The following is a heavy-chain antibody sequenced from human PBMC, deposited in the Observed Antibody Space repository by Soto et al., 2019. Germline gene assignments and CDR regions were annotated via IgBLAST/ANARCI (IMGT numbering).Heavy chain of an antibody. D-gene: IGHD1-1*01. CDR2: INPNSGGT. CDR1: GYTFSDYY. CDR3: AREPATAKPEGVDF. Sequence: ASVKVSCKASGYTFSDYYIHWVLQAPLQGREWMGCINPNSGGTKYAPKFQGGVTMTRDTSITTAYMELSRLRSGDTAVYYCAREPATAKPEGVDFWGQGTLVTVSS. V-gene: IGHV1-2*02. J-gene: IGHJ4*02.